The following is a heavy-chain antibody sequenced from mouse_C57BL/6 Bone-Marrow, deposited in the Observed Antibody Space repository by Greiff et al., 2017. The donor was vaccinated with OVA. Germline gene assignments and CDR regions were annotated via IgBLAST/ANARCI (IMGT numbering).Heavy chain of an antibody. CDR3: ARRSTVVRDWYFDV. J-gene: IGHJ1*03. CDR2: IFPGSGST. Sequence: QVQLQQSGPELVKPGASVKISCKASGYTFTDYYINWVKQRPGQGLEWIGWIFPGSGSTYYNEKFKGKATLTVDKSSSTAYMLLSSLTSEDSAVYFCARRSTVVRDWYFDVWGTGTTVTVSS. CDR1: GYTFTDYY. V-gene: IGHV1-75*01. D-gene: IGHD1-1*01.